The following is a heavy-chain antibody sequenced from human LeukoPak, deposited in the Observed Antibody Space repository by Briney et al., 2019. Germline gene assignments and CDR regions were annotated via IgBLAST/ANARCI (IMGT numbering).Heavy chain of an antibody. Sequence: SETLSLTCAVYGVSFSGYYWSWLRQPPGKGLEWIGEINHSGSTNYNPSLKSRVTISVDTSKNQYSLKLSSVTAADTAVYYCASLNWGYAPPNDYWGQGTLVTVSS. CDR3: ASLNWGYAPPNDY. J-gene: IGHJ4*02. V-gene: IGHV4-34*01. D-gene: IGHD7-27*01. CDR1: GVSFSGYY. CDR2: INHSGST.